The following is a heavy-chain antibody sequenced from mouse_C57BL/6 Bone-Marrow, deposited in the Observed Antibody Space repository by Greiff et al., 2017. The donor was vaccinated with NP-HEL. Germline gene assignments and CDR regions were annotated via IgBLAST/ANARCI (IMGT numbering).Heavy chain of an antibody. Sequence: VKLMESGPGLVQPSQSLSITCTVSGFSLTSYGVHWVRQSPGKGLAWLGVIWSGGSTDYNAAFISRLSISKDNSKSQVFFKMNSLQADDTAIYYCARKGYYGTYWGQGTLVTVSA. V-gene: IGHV2-2*01. D-gene: IGHD1-1*01. J-gene: IGHJ3*01. CDR1: GFSLTSYG. CDR3: ARKGYYGTY. CDR2: IWSGGST.